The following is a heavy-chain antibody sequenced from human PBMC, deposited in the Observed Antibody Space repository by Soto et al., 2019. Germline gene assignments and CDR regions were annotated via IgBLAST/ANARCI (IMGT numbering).Heavy chain of an antibody. J-gene: IGHJ6*02. Sequence: QVQLVESGGGVVQPGRSPRLSCAASGFTFSSFAMHWVRQAPGKGLEWVAVISDDGAKKYYADSVKGRFTISRDNSKNTLYLQMNSLRAEDTALYYCARDLSNTIPSYSYHGMDVWGQGTTVTVSS. V-gene: IGHV3-30-3*01. CDR2: ISDDGAKK. D-gene: IGHD2-2*01. CDR3: ARDLSNTIPSYSYHGMDV. CDR1: GFTFSSFA.